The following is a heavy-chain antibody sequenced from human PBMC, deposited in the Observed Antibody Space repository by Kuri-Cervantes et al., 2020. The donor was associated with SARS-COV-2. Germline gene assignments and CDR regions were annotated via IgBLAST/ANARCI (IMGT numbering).Heavy chain of an antibody. CDR1: GFTVSSNY. J-gene: IGHJ6*02. Sequence: GESLKISCAASGFTVSSNYMRWVRQAPGKGLEWVSVIYSGGSTYYADSVKGRFTISRDNSKNTLYLQMNSLRAEDTAVYYCGRDERWRYCSGGSCYGDYYYGMDVWGQGTTVTVSS. D-gene: IGHD2-15*01. CDR3: GRDERWRYCSGGSCYGDYYYGMDV. V-gene: IGHV3-53*01. CDR2: IYSGGST.